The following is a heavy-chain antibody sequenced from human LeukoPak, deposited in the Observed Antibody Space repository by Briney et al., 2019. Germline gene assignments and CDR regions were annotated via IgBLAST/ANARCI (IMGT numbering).Heavy chain of an antibody. CDR2: INPNSGGT. V-gene: IGHV1-2*02. Sequence: ASVKVSCKASGYTFTGYYMNWVRQAPGQGLEWMGWINPNSGGTNYAQNFQGRVTMTRDTSISTAYMELGRLRSDDTAVYYCARDSGYSSSWYTYYDYWGQGTLVTVSS. CDR3: ARDSGYSSSWYTYYDY. J-gene: IGHJ4*02. D-gene: IGHD6-13*01. CDR1: GYTFTGYY.